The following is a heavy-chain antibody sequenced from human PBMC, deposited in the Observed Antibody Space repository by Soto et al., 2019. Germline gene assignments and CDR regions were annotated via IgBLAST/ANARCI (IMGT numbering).Heavy chain of an antibody. V-gene: IGHV4-59*08. CDR1: GGSISSYY. J-gene: IGHJ4*02. CDR2: IYYSGST. Sequence: PSETLSLTCTVSGGSISSYYWGWIRQPPGKGLVWIGYIYYSGSTNYNPSLKSRLTISVDTHKNQYPLKLSSVTTADTAVYYCARHSLYCSGGSCYSVTFDYWGQGTLVTVSS. CDR3: ARHSLYCSGGSCYSVTFDY. D-gene: IGHD2-15*01.